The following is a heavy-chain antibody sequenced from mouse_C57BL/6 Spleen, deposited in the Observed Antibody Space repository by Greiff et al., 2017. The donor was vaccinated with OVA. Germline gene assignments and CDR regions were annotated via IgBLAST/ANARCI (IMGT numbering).Heavy chain of an antibody. CDR1: GFTFSSYA. V-gene: IGHV5-4*01. J-gene: IGHJ4*01. CDR3: ARDSSLYAMDY. D-gene: IGHD1-1*01. Sequence: EVKLMESGGGLVKPGGSLKLSCAASGFTFSSYAMSWVRQTPEKRLEWVATISDGGSYTYYPDNVKGRFTISRDNAKNNLYLQMSHLKSEDTAMYYCARDSSLYAMDYWGQGTSVTVSS. CDR2: ISDGGSYT.